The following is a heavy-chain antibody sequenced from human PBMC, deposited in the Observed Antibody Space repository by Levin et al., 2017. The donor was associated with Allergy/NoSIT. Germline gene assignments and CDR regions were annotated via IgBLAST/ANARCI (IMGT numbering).Heavy chain of an antibody. D-gene: IGHD3-22*01. CDR1: GFTFSSYA. V-gene: IGHV3-23*01. J-gene: IGHJ4*02. Sequence: GESLKISCAASGFTFSSYAMSWVRQAPGKGLEWVSAISGSGGSTYYADSVKGRFTISRDNSKNTLYLQMNSLRAEDTAVYYCAKGVTMIVDQRPATPPHSWGQGTLVTVSS. CDR2: ISGSGGST. CDR3: AKGVTMIVDQRPATPPHS.